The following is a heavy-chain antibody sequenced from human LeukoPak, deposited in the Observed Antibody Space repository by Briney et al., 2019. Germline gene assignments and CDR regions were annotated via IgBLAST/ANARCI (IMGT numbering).Heavy chain of an antibody. Sequence: GGSLRLSCAASGFTFSSYAMSWVRQAPGKGLEWVSAISGSGGSTYYADSVKGRFTISRDNSKNTLYLQMNSLRAEDTAVYYCAKKTMIVVVTPLGYWGQGTLVTVSS. V-gene: IGHV3-23*01. CDR1: GFTFSSYA. CDR2: ISGSGGST. J-gene: IGHJ4*02. CDR3: AKKTMIVVVTPLGY. D-gene: IGHD3-22*01.